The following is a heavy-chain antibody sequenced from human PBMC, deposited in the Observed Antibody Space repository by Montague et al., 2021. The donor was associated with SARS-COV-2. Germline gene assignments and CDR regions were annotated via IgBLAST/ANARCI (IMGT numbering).Heavy chain of an antibody. CDR1: GGSVSSGDYS. CDR3: ATGTRMYGIDF. J-gene: IGHJ6*02. Sequence: TLSLTCVVSGGSVSSGDYSWSWIRQTPGKGLEWIGYIYQSGSAYYXXXLESRVTMSIDTSNNQCSLNLRSVTAADTGLYYCATGTRMYGIDFWGPGTTVTLSS. CDR2: IYQSGSA. V-gene: IGHV4-30-2*01. D-gene: IGHD3-10*01.